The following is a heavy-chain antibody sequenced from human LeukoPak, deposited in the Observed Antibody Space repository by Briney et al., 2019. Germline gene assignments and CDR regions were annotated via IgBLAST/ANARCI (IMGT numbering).Heavy chain of an antibody. D-gene: IGHD3-9*01. J-gene: IGHJ5*02. CDR1: GFNFGYYG. V-gene: IGHV3-30*03. CDR3: ARERHFDGLFGFGP. CDR2: MSHDSSDE. Sequence: PGGSLRLSCAASGFNFGYYGMHWVRQAPGKGLEWVAIMSHDSSDEFYADSVKGRFTISRDNSRNTLYLQMNTLRPDDTALYYCARERHFDGLFGFGPWGQGTVVTVSS.